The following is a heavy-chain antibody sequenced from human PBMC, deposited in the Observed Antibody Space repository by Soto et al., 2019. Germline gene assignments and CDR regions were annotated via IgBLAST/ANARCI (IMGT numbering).Heavy chain of an antibody. CDR1: GFTVSSKY. D-gene: IGHD2-15*01. CDR2: IQSGGPT. CDR3: ARDDVLCDGGRCYGVPLAF. Sequence: EVQLVESGGGLVQPGGSLRLSCAASGFTVSSKYMSWVRQAPGKGLEWVSLIQSGGPTYYADSVKGRFTISRDTSENTVPPQIDSLRAEDTAVYYCARDDVLCDGGRCYGVPLAFWGKGTTVTVSS. V-gene: IGHV3-66*01. J-gene: IGHJ6*04.